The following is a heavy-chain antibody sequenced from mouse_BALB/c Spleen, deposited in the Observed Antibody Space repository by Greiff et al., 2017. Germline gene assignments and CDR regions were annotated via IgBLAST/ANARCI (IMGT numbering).Heavy chain of an antibody. CDR1: GFSLTSYG. J-gene: IGHJ4*01. CDR2: IWAGGST. CDR3: ARDQYYGSSYGAMDY. D-gene: IGHD1-1*01. V-gene: IGHV2-9*02. Sequence: QVQLMQSGPGLVAPSQSLSITCTVSGFSLTSYGVHWVRQPPGKGLEWLGVIWAGGSTNYNSALMSRLSISKDNSKSQVFLKMNSLQTDDTAMYYCARDQYYGSSYGAMDYWGQGTSVTVSS.